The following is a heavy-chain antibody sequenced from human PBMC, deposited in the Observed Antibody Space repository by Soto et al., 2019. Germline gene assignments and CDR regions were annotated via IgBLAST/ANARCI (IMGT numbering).Heavy chain of an antibody. Sequence: QVQLVESGGGGVQPGRSLRLSCAASGFTFSSYAMHRVRQAPGKGLEWVAVISYDGRNKYYADSVKGRFTISRDNSKNTLYLQMSSLRAEDTAVYYCVKDGSSGWPYYYGMDVWGQGTTVTVSS. CDR1: GFTFSSYA. CDR3: VKDGSSGWPYYYGMDV. J-gene: IGHJ6*02. V-gene: IGHV3-30*18. D-gene: IGHD6-19*01. CDR2: ISYDGRNK.